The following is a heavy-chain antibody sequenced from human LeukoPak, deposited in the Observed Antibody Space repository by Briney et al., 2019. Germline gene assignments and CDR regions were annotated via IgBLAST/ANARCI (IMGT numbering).Heavy chain of an antibody. Sequence: GEINHSGSTNYNPSLESRVTISVDASRKQFSLKVKSVTSADTAVYYCARLASGWQYYYFDFWGQGTLVSVSS. CDR3: ARLASGWQYYYFDF. CDR2: INHSGST. V-gene: IGHV4-34*01. J-gene: IGHJ4*02. D-gene: IGHD6-19*01.